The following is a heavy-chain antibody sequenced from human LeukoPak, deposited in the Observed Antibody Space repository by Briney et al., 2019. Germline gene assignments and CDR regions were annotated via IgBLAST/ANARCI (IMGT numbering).Heavy chain of an antibody. CDR2: ISGSGGST. D-gene: IGHD1-1*01. CDR3: AKVGVAGTTVYFDY. V-gene: IGHV3-23*01. CDR1: GFTFSSYA. J-gene: IGHJ4*02. Sequence: GGSLRLSCAASGFTFSSYAMSWVRQAPGKGLEWVSAISGSGGSTYYADSVKGRFTISRDNSKNTLYLQMNSLRVEDTAVYYCAKVGVAGTTVYFDYWGQGTLVTVSS.